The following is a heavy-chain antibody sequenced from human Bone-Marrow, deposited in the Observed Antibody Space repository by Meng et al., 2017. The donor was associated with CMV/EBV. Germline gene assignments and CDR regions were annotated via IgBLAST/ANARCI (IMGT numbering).Heavy chain of an antibody. V-gene: IGHV3-11*01. CDR1: GFTFSDYY. CDR2: ISSSGSTI. D-gene: IGHD6-6*01. CDR3: ARHNDYSSSSAFDY. Sequence: GESLKISCAASGFTFSDYYMSWIRQAPGKGLEWVSYISSSGSTIYYADSVKGRFTISRDNAKNSLYLQMNSLRAEDTAVYYCARHNDYSSSSAFDYWGQGTRVTVSS. J-gene: IGHJ4*02.